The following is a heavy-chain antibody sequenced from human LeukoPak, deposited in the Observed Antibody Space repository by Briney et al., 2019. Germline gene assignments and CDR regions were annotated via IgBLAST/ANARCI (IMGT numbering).Heavy chain of an antibody. Sequence: SETLSLTCTVSGGSISSSSYYWSWIRQPPGKGLEWIGYIYYSGSTNYNPSLKSRVTISVDTSKNQFSLKLSSVTAADTAVYYCARSYGSGSWGYYYYYMDVWGKGTTVTISS. V-gene: IGHV4-61*01. D-gene: IGHD3-10*01. CDR2: IYYSGST. CDR1: GGSISSSSYY. J-gene: IGHJ6*03. CDR3: ARSYGSGSWGYYYYYMDV.